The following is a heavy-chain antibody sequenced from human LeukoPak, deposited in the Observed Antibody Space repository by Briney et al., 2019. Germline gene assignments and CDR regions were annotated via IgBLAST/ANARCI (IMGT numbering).Heavy chain of an antibody. J-gene: IGHJ4*02. D-gene: IGHD5-12*01. Sequence: SETLSLTCTVSGGSISSGDYYWSWLRQPPGKGLEWIGNLYYSGSTNYNPSLKSRVTISVDTSKNQFSLKVSSVTAADTAVYYCARVSYDPWDGDSYYFDYWGQGTLFTVSS. CDR3: ARVSYDPWDGDSYYFDY. V-gene: IGHV4-61*08. CDR2: LYYSGST. CDR1: GGSISSGDYY.